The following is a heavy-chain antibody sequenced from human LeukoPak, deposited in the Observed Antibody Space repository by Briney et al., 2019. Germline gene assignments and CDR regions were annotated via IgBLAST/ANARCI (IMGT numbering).Heavy chain of an antibody. Sequence: GASVKVSCKASGYTFTSYGISWVRQAPGQGLEWMGWISAYNGNTNYAQKLQGRVTMTTDTSTSTAYMELRSLRSDDTAVYYCARDRDSSGYHPDAFDIWGQGTMVTVFS. CDR3: ARDRDSSGYHPDAFDI. J-gene: IGHJ3*02. CDR2: ISAYNGNT. CDR1: GYTFTSYG. V-gene: IGHV1-18*01. D-gene: IGHD3-22*01.